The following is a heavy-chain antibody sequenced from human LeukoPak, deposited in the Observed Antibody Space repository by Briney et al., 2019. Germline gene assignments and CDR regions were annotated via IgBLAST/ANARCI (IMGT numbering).Heavy chain of an antibody. J-gene: IGHJ4*02. CDR1: GFTFSSYA. V-gene: IGHV3-23*01. D-gene: IGHD5-12*01. CDR2: IDGSAGST. CDR3: AKDRSGYSGYGFDY. Sequence: PGGSLRLSCAASGFTFSSYAMSWVRQAPGKGLEWVSGIDGSAGSTYYADSVKGRFTISRDNSKNTLYLQMNSLRAEDTAVYYCAKDRSGYSGYGFDYWGQGSLVTDSS.